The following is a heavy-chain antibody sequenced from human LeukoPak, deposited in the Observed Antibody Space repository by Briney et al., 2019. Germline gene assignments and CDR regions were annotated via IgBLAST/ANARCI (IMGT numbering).Heavy chain of an antibody. Sequence: GGSLRLSCAASGFTFSHHAMSWVRQAPGKGPEWVSSLIGSGASAYYTDSVKGRFTISRDNSKDTLFLQMNSSRADDTAVYYCARDLPGLEWFGNWGQGVLVTVSS. CDR2: LIGSGASA. CDR1: GFTFSHHA. CDR3: ARDLPGLEWFGN. D-gene: IGHD3-3*01. J-gene: IGHJ4*02. V-gene: IGHV3-23*01.